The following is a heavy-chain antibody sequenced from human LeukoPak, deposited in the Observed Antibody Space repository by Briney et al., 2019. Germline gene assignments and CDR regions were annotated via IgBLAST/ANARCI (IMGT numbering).Heavy chain of an antibody. CDR2: IYSGGST. CDR1: GFTFRSNY. V-gene: IGHV3-53*01. Sequence: GGSLRLSCAASGFTFRSNYMSWVRQAPGKGLEWVSIIYSGGSTYYADSVKGRFTISRDNSKNTLFLQMNSLRAEDTAVYYCARVASSWQFDYWGQGTLVTVSS. D-gene: IGHD6-13*01. J-gene: IGHJ4*02. CDR3: ARVASSWQFDY.